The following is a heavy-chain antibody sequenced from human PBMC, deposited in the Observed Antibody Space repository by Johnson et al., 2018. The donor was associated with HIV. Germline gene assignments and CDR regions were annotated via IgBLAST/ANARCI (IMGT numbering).Heavy chain of an antibody. Sequence: VQLVESGGGLVQPGGSLRLSCAASGFTFSSYWMSWVRQAPGKGLEWVANIKQDGSEEYYVDSVKGRFTISRDNAKNSLYLQMKSLRAEDTAVDYCGRGGPIAVETTGAFDIWGQGTMVTVSS. CDR2: IKQDGSEE. V-gene: IGHV3-7*04. CDR1: GFTFSSYW. D-gene: IGHD6-19*01. J-gene: IGHJ3*02. CDR3: GRGGPIAVETTGAFDI.